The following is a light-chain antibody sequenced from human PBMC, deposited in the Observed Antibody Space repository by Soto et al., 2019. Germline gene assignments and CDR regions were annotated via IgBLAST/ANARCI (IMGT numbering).Light chain of an antibody. CDR1: QSVSSN. Sequence: EIVMTQSPATLSVSPGVRATLSCRASQSVSSNLAWYQQKPGQAPRLLIYGASTRATGIPARFSGSGSGTEFTLTISSLQSEDFAVYHCQQYNNWPPLTFGGGTKVEIK. CDR3: QQYNNWPPLT. CDR2: GAS. J-gene: IGKJ4*01. V-gene: IGKV3-15*01.